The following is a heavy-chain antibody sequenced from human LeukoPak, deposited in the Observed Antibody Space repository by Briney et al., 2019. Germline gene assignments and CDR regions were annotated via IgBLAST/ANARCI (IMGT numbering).Heavy chain of an antibody. Sequence: GGSLRLSCAASGLTFRSYWMSWVRQAPGKGLEWISYISRSSGTIYYADSAKGRFTISRDNAQNSLYLQMNSLRADDTAVYYCARDGFLDLVLIPAATFDFWGQGTLVTVSS. J-gene: IGHJ4*02. CDR1: GLTFRSYW. CDR2: ISRSSGTI. CDR3: ARDGFLDLVLIPAATFDF. D-gene: IGHD2-2*03. V-gene: IGHV3-48*04.